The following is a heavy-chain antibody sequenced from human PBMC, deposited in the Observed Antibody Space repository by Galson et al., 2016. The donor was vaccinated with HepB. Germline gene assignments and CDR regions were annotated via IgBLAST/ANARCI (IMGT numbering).Heavy chain of an antibody. D-gene: IGHD2-21*02. CDR2: ISVTSTYT. J-gene: IGHJ4*02. CDR3: ARDRGSYCGDDCSDYYFDY. V-gene: IGHV3-11*06. Sequence: SLRLSCAASGFTFSDYYMSWIRQAPGKGLEWVSYISVTSTYTNYADSVKGRFTVSRDNAKNSLYLQMNTLRAEDTAIYYCARDRGSYCGDDCSDYYFDYWGQGTLVTVSS. CDR1: GFTFSDYY.